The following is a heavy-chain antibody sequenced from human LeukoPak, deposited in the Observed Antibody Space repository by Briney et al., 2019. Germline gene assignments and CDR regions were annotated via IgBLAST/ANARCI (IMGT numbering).Heavy chain of an antibody. V-gene: IGHV3-23*01. CDR1: GFTFSSYA. D-gene: IGHD6-19*01. CDR2: ISGSGGST. J-gene: IGHJ4*02. CDR3: ATSYSSGWYFDY. Sequence: GGSLRLSCAASGFTFSSYAMSWVRQAPGKGLEWVSAISGSGGSTYYADSVKGRFTISRDNSKNTLYLQMNSLRAEDTAVYYCATSYSSGWYFDYWGQGTLVTVSS.